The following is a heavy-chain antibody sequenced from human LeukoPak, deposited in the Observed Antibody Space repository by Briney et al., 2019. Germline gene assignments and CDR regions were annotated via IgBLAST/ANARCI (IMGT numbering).Heavy chain of an antibody. CDR1: GFSFSSYA. Sequence: KPGGSLRLSCAASGFSFSSYAMTWVRQAPGKGLQWVSSITTTSDYIYYSDSVKGRFTISRDNAKNSLYLQMNSLRAEDTAVYYCAKGADYGDYAPLGHWGQGTLVTVSS. J-gene: IGHJ4*01. CDR2: ITTTSDYI. CDR3: AKGADYGDYAPLGH. V-gene: IGHV3-21*01. D-gene: IGHD4-17*01.